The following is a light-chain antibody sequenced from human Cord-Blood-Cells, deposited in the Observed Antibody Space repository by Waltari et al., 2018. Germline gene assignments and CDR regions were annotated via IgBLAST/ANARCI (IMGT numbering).Light chain of an antibody. CDR3: CSYAGSEV. CDR2: DVS. J-gene: IGLJ3*02. Sequence: QSALTQPRSVSGSPGQSVTISCTGTSRDVGGYNYASWYQQHPGKAPKLMIYDVSKRPSGVPDRFSGSKSGNTASLTISGLQAEDEADYYCCSYAGSEVFGGGTKLTVL. V-gene: IGLV2-11*01. CDR1: SRDVGGYNY.